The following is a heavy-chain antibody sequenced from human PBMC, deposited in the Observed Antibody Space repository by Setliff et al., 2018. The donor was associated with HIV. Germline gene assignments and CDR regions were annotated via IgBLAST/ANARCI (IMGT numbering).Heavy chain of an antibody. J-gene: IGHJ4*02. V-gene: IGHV1-2*02. Sequence: ASVKVSCKASGYPFTGYYTHWVRQAPGQGLEWMGWMNPNTGGTNYAPKFKGRVTMTRDTSISTAYMALKRLTSDDTAVYSCARGGDDYGPGTWTFDYGGQGTSVTVSS. CDR3: ARGGDDYGPGTWTFDY. D-gene: IGHD3-10*01. CDR1: GYPFTGYY. CDR2: MNPNTGGT.